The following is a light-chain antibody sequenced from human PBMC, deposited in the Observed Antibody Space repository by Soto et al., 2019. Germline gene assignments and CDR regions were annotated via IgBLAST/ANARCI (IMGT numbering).Light chain of an antibody. J-gene: IGLJ2*01. CDR2: LNSDGSH. CDR3: QTWGTSGV. Sequence: QLVLTQSPSASASLGASVKLTCTLRSGHSSYAIAWHQQQTEKGPRYLMKLNSDGSHSKGDGIPDRFSGSSSGAERYLNISSLQSEDEADYYGQTWGTSGVFGGGTKLTVL. V-gene: IGLV4-69*01. CDR1: SGHSSYA.